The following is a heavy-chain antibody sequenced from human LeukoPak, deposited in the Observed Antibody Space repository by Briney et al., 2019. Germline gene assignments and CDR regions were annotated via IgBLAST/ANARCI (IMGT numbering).Heavy chain of an antibody. V-gene: IGHV4-34*01. J-gene: IGHJ5*02. CDR2: INHSGST. Sequence: SETLPLTCAVYGGSFSGYYWSWIRQPPGKGLEWIGEINHSGSTNYNPSLKSRVTISVDTSKNQFSLKLSSVTAADTAVYYCARGYGDLSPWGQGTLVTVSS. CDR3: ARGYGDLSP. CDR1: GGSFSGYY. D-gene: IGHD4-17*01.